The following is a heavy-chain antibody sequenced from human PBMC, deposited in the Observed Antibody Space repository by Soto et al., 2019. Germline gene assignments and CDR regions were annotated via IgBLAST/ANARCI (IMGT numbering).Heavy chain of an antibody. CDR1: GYTFTSYA. D-gene: IGHD2-15*01. Sequence: VSVKVSCKASGYTFTSYARRWVRQAPGQRLEWMGWINAGNGNTKYSQKFQNRVTITRDTSASTAYMELSSLRSEDTAVYYCARDWGYCSGGSCRSIFDYWGQGTLVTVSS. CDR3: ARDWGYCSGGSCRSIFDY. CDR2: INAGNGNT. J-gene: IGHJ4*02. V-gene: IGHV1-3*01.